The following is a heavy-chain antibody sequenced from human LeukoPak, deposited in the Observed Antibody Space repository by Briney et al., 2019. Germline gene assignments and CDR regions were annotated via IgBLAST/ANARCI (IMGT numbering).Heavy chain of an antibody. J-gene: IGHJ6*03. CDR1: GGSISSYY. V-gene: IGHV4-4*07. D-gene: IGHD6-13*01. Sequence: SETLSLTCTHSGGSISSYYWSWIRQPAGKGLEWIGRIYTSGSTNYNPSLKSRVTMSVDTSKNQFSLKLSSVTAADTAVYYCARDPSIAAAGTRPYYYYYMDVWGKGTTVTVSS. CDR3: ARDPSIAAAGTRPYYYYYMDV. CDR2: IYTSGST.